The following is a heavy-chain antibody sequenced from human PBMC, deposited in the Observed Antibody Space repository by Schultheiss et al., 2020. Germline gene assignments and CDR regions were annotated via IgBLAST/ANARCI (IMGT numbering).Heavy chain of an antibody. CDR1: GFTFDDYA. CDR3: TKEDY. J-gene: IGHJ4*02. Sequence: LRLSCATSGFTFDDYAFHWVRQVPGKGLEWVSGISWNSGIIDYADSVKGRFTISRDNAKNSLYLQMNSLRTEDTAFYYCTKEDYWGQGTLVTVSS. V-gene: IGHV3-9*01. CDR2: ISWNSGII.